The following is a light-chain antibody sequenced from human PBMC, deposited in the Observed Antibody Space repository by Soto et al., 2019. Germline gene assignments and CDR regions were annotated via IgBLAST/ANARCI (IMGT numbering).Light chain of an antibody. CDR3: QQRCNWPPT. V-gene: IGKV3-11*01. Sequence: EVVLTQSPATLSLSPGERATLSCRANQSICSCLAWYQHRPGQAPRLLIYDASDRATGIPARFSGSGSGADFTLTISSLEPEDFAVYYCQQRCNWPPTFGGGTKVEVK. CDR2: DAS. J-gene: IGKJ4*01. CDR1: QSICSC.